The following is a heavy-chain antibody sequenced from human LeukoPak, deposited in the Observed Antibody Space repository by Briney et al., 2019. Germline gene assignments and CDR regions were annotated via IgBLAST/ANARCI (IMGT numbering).Heavy chain of an antibody. CDR1: GFTFSDYY. D-gene: IGHD3-16*02. CDR3: ASLKGDYVWGSYRPYYFDY. J-gene: IGHJ4*02. Sequence: GGSLRLSCAASGFTFSDYYMSWIRQAPGNGPYRLSYITSSGSTIYYADSVKGRFTISRDNAKNSLYLQMNSLRAEDTAVYYCASLKGDYVWGSYRPYYFDYWGQGTLVTVSS. CDR2: ITSSGSTI. V-gene: IGHV3-11*04.